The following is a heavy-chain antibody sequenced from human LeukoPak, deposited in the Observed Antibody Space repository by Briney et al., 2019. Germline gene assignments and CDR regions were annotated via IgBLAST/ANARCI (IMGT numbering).Heavy chain of an antibody. J-gene: IGHJ4*02. Sequence: GASVKVSCKASGYTFTSYYMHWVRQAPGQGLEWMGWISAYNGNTNYAQKLQGRVTMTTDTSTSTAYMELRSLRSDDTAVYYCARDSRYSSSWPIDYWGQGTLVTVSS. CDR3: ARDSRYSSSWPIDY. V-gene: IGHV1-18*04. D-gene: IGHD6-13*01. CDR1: GYTFTSYY. CDR2: ISAYNGNT.